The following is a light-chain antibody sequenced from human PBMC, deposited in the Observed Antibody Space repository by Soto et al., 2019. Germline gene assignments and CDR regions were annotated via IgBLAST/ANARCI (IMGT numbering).Light chain of an antibody. J-gene: IGLJ1*01. CDR3: TSYTRSTTPYI. CDR2: EVS. Sequence: QSVLTQPASVSGSPGQSITISCTGTSGDVGGYNYVSWYQQPPGKAPKLMIYEVSNRPSGVSNRFSGSKSGNTASLTISGLQAEDEADYYCTSYTRSTTPYIYGTGTKLTVL. V-gene: IGLV2-14*01. CDR1: SGDVGGYNY.